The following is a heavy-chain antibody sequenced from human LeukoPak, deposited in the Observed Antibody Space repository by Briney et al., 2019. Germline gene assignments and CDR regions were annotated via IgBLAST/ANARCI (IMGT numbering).Heavy chain of an antibody. Sequence: SETLSLTCTVSGGSISSGSYYWSWIRQPAGKGLEWIGRIYTSGSTNYNPSLKSRVTISVDTSKNQFSLKLSSVTAADTAVYCCARDSSSRTYYYYYYMDVWGKGTTVTVSS. V-gene: IGHV4-61*02. CDR1: GGSISSGSYY. CDR3: ARDSSSRTYYYYYYMDV. J-gene: IGHJ6*03. D-gene: IGHD6-13*01. CDR2: IYTSGST.